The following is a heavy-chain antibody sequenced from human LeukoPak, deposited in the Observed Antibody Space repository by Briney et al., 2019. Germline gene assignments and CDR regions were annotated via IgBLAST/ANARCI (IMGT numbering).Heavy chain of an antibody. CDR1: GGSIHRNGYY. D-gene: IGHD3-10*01. J-gene: IGHJ5*02. Sequence: SQTLSLTCTVFGGSIHRNGYYWTWIRQHPGKGLEWIGYIYYSGSTYYNPSLKSRVSMSEDTSKNQFFLHLSSVTAADTAVYYCASAAGNWFDPWGPGTLVTVSS. V-gene: IGHV4-31*03. CDR3: ASAAGNWFDP. CDR2: IYYSGST.